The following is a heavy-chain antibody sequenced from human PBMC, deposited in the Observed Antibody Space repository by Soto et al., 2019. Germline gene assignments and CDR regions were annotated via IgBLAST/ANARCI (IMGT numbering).Heavy chain of an antibody. CDR2: ISYDGSNK. D-gene: IGHD3-10*01. V-gene: IGHV3-30-3*01. Sequence: QVQLVESGGGVVQPGRSLRLSCAAYGFTFSSYAMHWVRQAPGKGLEWVAVISYDGSNKYYADSVKGRFTISRDNSKNTLYLQMNSLRAEDTAVYYCARDPGGVIVPVDYFDYWGQGTLVTVSS. CDR1: GFTFSSYA. J-gene: IGHJ4*02. CDR3: ARDPGGVIVPVDYFDY.